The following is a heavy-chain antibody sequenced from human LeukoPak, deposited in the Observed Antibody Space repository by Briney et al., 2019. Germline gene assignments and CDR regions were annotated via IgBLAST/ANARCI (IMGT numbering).Heavy chain of an antibody. J-gene: IGHJ4*02. CDR3: ARWTTTFLDY. V-gene: IGHV1-46*01. CDR2: SNPSGDST. Sequence: ASVKVSCKASGYTFTNYYIHWVRQGPGHGLEWMGISNPSGDSTNYAQKFQGRVTMTRDTSTSTVYMDLSSLRSEDTAVYYCARWTTTFLDYWGQGTLVTVSS. D-gene: IGHD1-1*01. CDR1: GYTFTNYY.